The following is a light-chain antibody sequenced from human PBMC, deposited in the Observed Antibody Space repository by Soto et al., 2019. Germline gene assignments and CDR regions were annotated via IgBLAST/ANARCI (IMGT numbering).Light chain of an antibody. J-gene: IGLJ1*01. CDR2: DVS. V-gene: IGLV2-14*03. Sequence: QSALTRPASVSGSPGQSITISCTGTSSDVGGYNYVSWYQQHPGKAPKLMIYDVSNRPSGVSNRFSGSKSGNTASLTISGLQAEDEADYYCSSYTSGSTTYVFGTGTKLTVL. CDR1: SSDVGGYNY. CDR3: SSYTSGSTTYV.